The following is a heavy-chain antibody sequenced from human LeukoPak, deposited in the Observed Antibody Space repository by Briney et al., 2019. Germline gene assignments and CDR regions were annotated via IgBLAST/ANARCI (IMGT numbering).Heavy chain of an antibody. D-gene: IGHD2-2*01. Sequence: PSETLSLTCTVSGYSVSSGSYYWSWIRQPPGKGLEWIGYIYYSGSTNYNPSLKSRVTISVDTSKNQFSLKLSSVTAADTAVYYCARSSTGYCSSTSCYSHLYYYYGMDVWGQGTTVTVSS. CDR1: GYSVSSGSYY. CDR2: IYYSGST. V-gene: IGHV4-61*01. J-gene: IGHJ6*02. CDR3: ARSSTGYCSSTSCYSHLYYYYGMDV.